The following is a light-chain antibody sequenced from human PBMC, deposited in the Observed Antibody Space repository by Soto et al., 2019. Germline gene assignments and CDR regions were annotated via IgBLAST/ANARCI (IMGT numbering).Light chain of an antibody. CDR1: QSLSSNY. J-gene: IGKJ1*01. V-gene: IGKV3-20*01. Sequence: ESVLTQSPGTLSLSPGEGATLSCRASQSLSSNYLAWYQQKPGQSPRLLIYGTSSRATGIPDRFSGSGSGTDFTLTISRREPEDFAVYYCQHYGSSQWTFGQWTKVEIK. CDR2: GTS. CDR3: QHYGSSQWT.